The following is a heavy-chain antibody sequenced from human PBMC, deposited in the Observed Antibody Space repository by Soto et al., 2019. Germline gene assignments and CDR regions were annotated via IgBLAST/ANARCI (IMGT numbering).Heavy chain of an antibody. Sequence: SETLSLTCTVSGGSINNYFWSWIRQSPGKGLEWMGYAYSTGSTHYNPSLKSRVTMSVDTSKNQFSLRLTSVTTADTAIYYCARADRFGVSISSLDLWGQGILVTVSS. CDR2: AYSTGST. V-gene: IGHV4-59*01. CDR3: ARADRFGVSISSLDL. CDR1: GGSINNYF. J-gene: IGHJ4*02. D-gene: IGHD2-8*01.